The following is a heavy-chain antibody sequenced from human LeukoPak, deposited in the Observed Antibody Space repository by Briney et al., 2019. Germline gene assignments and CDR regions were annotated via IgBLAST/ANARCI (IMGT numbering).Heavy chain of an antibody. D-gene: IGHD3/OR15-3a*01. CDR1: GFTFSTYV. CDR3: AKSAGGLWEVLGLLFGPFDY. CDR2: ISGSGGST. Sequence: GGSLRLSCAASGFTFSTYVMIWVRQAPGKGLEWVSVISGSGGSTTYADSVKGRFTISRDNSNNTLYLQMNSLRAEDTAVYYRAKSAGGLWEVLGLLFGPFDYWGQGILVTVSS. V-gene: IGHV3-23*01. J-gene: IGHJ4*02.